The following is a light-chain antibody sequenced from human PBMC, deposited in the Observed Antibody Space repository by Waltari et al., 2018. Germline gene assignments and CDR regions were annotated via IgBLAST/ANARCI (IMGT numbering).Light chain of an antibody. CDR2: EVD. CDR1: TAMIEHNTP. V-gene: IGLV2-23*02. Sequence: QSALTQPASVSGSPGQQIAISCATTTAMIEHNTPVSCYQRHPGKALKVIIYEVDKRPSGVSDRFSGSRSGNTASLTISGLQAEDEADYYCCSYAGSSSNWVFGGGTKVTVL. J-gene: IGLJ3*02. CDR3: CSYAGSSSNWV.